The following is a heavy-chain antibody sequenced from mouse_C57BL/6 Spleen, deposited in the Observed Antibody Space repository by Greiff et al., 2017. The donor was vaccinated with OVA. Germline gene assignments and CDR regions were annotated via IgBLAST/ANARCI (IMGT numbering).Heavy chain of an antibody. Sequence: QVQLQQPGAELVRPGTSVKLSCKASGYTFTSYWMHWVKQRPGQGLEWIGVIDPSDSYTNYNQKFKGKATLTVDTSSSTAYMPLSSLTSEDSAVYYCAGNYFDYWGQGTTLTVSS. CDR1: GYTFTSYW. J-gene: IGHJ2*01. CDR3: AGNYFDY. CDR2: IDPSDSYT. D-gene: IGHD1-1*01. V-gene: IGHV1-59*01.